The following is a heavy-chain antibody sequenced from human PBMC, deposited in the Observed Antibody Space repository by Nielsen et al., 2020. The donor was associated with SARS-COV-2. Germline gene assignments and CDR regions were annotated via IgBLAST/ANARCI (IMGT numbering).Heavy chain of an antibody. J-gene: IGHJ4*02. CDR2: ISYDGSNK. V-gene: IGHV3-30*03. Sequence: GESLKISCAASGFTFSSYSMNWVRQAPGKGLEWVAVISYDGSNKYYADSVKGRFTISRDNSKNTLYLQMNSLRAEDTAVYYCARDGGYSSSWYYFDYWGQGTLVTVSS. D-gene: IGHD6-13*01. CDR3: ARDGGYSSSWYYFDY. CDR1: GFTFSSYS.